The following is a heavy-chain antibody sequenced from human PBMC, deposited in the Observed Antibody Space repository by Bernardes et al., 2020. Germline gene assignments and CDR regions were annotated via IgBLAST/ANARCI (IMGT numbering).Heavy chain of an antibody. Sequence: GGSLRLSCAPSGFTFTSYAMAWVRQAPGKGLEWVSSISCTGETTYYADSVKGRFTISRDNSNNTLSLQMSSLRAEDTAVYHCAKAGCSGGTCYFPHDYLGLGILVTVSS. CDR3: AKAGCSGGTCYFPHDY. D-gene: IGHD2-15*01. CDR2: ISCTGETT. CDR1: GFTFTSYA. V-gene: IGHV3-23*01. J-gene: IGHJ4*02.